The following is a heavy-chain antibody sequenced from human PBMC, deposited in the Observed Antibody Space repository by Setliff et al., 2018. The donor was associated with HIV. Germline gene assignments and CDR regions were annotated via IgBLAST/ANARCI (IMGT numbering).Heavy chain of an antibody. V-gene: IGHV4-4*07. CDR1: GGSISSYY. CDR2: IYTSGST. J-gene: IGHJ6*03. CDR3: ARVSSTYWYSIFRNYYYHMDV. Sequence: KLPETLSLTCTVSGGSISSYYWSWIRQPAGKGLEWIGHIYTSGSTNYNPSLKSRVTISVDTSKTQFSLKLGSVTAADTAVYYCARVSSTYWYSIFRNYYYHMDVWGKGTTVTVSS. D-gene: IGHD2-8*02.